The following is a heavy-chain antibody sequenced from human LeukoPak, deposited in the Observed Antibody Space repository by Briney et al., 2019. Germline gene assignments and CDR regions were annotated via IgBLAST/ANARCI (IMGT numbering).Heavy chain of an antibody. CDR1: GFTFSGYA. CDR2: ISDSGHAT. D-gene: IGHD3-22*01. Sequence: GGSLRLSCAAPGFTFSGYAMSGVCQAPGEGLEWVSAISDSGHATYYADSVRGRFIISRETSKTTVYIKKRTTRAADTAVYYCVKVFLPAGDRGGYYSTFYYLGQGTLVTVSS. J-gene: IGHJ4*02. CDR3: VKVFLPAGDRGGYYSTFYY. V-gene: IGHV3-23*01.